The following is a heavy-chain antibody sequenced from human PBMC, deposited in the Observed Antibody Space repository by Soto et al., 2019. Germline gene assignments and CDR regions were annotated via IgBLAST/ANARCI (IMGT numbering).Heavy chain of an antibody. D-gene: IGHD3-22*01. J-gene: IGHJ4*02. CDR2: ILYDGSSK. V-gene: IGHV3-30*05. CDR3: ATTETTYYDPHLLDY. Sequence: QVQLVESGGGVVQPGRSLRLSCAASGFTFSSYGMDWVRQAPGKGLEWVAVILYDGSSKYYAESVKGRFTISRDNSKNTLYLQMNSLRPEDTAVYYCATTETTYYDPHLLDYWGQGTLVTVSS. CDR1: GFTFSSYG.